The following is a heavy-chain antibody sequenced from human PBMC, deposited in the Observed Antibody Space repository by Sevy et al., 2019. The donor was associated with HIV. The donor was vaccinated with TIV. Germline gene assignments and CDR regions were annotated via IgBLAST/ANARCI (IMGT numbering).Heavy chain of an antibody. CDR3: ARVRRGSSSYYYYYYMDV. J-gene: IGHJ6*03. CDR1: GGTFSSYA. Sequence: ASVKVSCKASGGTFSSYAISWVRQAPGQGLEWMGGIIPIFGTANYAQKFQGRVTITADKSTSTAYMELSSLRSEDTAVHYCARVRRGSSSYYYYYYMDVWGKGTTVTVSS. CDR2: IIPIFGTA. V-gene: IGHV1-69*06. D-gene: IGHD6-13*01.